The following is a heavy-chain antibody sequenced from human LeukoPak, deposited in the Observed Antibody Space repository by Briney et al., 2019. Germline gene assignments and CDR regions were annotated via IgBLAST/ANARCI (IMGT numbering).Heavy chain of an antibody. Sequence: GGSLRLSCAVSGFPFSTYAMSWVRQAPGKGLEWVSGISGGGGSTDYADSVRGRFTVSRDNSKNTLYLQVNSLRAEDTAVYYCARTRGPNVFGGVQDYWGQGTLVTVSS. CDR3: ARTRGPNVFGGVQDY. D-gene: IGHD3-16*01. J-gene: IGHJ4*02. V-gene: IGHV3-23*01. CDR1: GFPFSTYA. CDR2: ISGGGGST.